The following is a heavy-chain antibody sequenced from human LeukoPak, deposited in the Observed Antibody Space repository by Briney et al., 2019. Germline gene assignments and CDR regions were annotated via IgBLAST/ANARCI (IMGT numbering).Heavy chain of an antibody. D-gene: IGHD2-15*01. V-gene: IGHV1-2*02. CDR2: INPNSGGT. J-gene: IGHJ5*02. CDR3: ARGVVVVAATSGFDP. Sequence: ASVTVSCKASGYTFTGYYMHWVRQAPGQGLEWMGWINPNSGGTNYAQKFQGRVTMTRDTSISTAYMELSRLRSDDTAVYYCARGVVVVAATSGFDPWGQGTLVTVSS. CDR1: GYTFTGYY.